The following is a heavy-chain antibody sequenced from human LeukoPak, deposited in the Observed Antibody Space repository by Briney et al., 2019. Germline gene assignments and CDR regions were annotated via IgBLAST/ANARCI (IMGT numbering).Heavy chain of an antibody. J-gene: IGHJ6*03. CDR2: MNPNSGNT. CDR1: GYTFTSHD. CDR3: ARGQNQLLFSSYYYYYYMDV. D-gene: IGHD2-2*01. Sequence: ASVKVSCKASGYTFTSHDINWVRQATGQGLEWMGWMNPNSGNTGYAQKFQGRVTMTRNTSISTAYMELSSLRSEDTAVYYCARGQNQLLFSSYYYYYYMDVWGKGTTVTVSS. V-gene: IGHV1-8*01.